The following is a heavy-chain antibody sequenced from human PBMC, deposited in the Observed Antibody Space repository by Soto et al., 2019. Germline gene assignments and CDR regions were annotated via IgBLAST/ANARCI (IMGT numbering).Heavy chain of an antibody. CDR3: AKVVRADRTSSKFYYYSGMDV. Sequence: QVQMVESGGGVVQPGRSLRLSCAASGFSFSTYGMHWVRQAPGKGLEWMAVISNDGSNKYYADSVKGRFTISRDNSKDTLFLQMNSLRGEDTAVYYCAKVVRADRTSSKFYYYSGMDVWGQGTTVTVSS. CDR1: GFSFSTYG. CDR2: ISNDGSNK. D-gene: IGHD6-6*01. V-gene: IGHV3-30*18. J-gene: IGHJ6*02.